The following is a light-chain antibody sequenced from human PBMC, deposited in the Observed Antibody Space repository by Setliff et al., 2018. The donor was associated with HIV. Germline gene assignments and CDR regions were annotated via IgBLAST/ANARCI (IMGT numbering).Light chain of an antibody. J-gene: IGLJ1*01. CDR2: DVT. CDR1: SSDVGGYNY. V-gene: IGLV2-14*03. CDR3: SSFISSHSDV. Sequence: QSVLTQPASVSGSPGQSITISCTGTSSDVGGYNYVSWYQQHPGKVPKLMIYDVTKRPSGSSNRFSGSKSGDTASLTISGLQAEDEADYYCSSFISSHSDVFGSGTKVTVL.